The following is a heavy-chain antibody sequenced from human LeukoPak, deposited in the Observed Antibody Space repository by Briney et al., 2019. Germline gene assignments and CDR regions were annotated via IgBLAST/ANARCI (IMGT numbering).Heavy chain of an antibody. J-gene: IGHJ5*02. V-gene: IGHV3-48*04. CDR1: GFTFSSYS. CDR2: ISSSGSTI. D-gene: IGHD3-22*01. CDR3: TRDGSGYYGNWFDP. Sequence: GGSLRLSCAASGFTFSSYSMNWVRQAPGKGLEWVSYISSSGSTIYYADSVKGRFTISRDNAKNSLYMQMNSLRAEDTAVYYCTRDGSGYYGNWFDPWGQGTLVTVSS.